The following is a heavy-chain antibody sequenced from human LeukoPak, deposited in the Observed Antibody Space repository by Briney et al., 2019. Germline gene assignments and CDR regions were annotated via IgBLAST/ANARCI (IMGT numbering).Heavy chain of an antibody. V-gene: IGHV4-30-2*03. CDR1: GGSISSGGYY. Sequence: PSQTLSLTCTVSGGSISSGGYYWSWIRQHPGKGLEWIGTIYSTGNTYYNPSLKSRLTISVDTSKNQFSLKLSSVTAADTAVYYCARGGESGYDTWGQGSLVTVSS. CDR2: IYSTGNT. J-gene: IGHJ5*02. D-gene: IGHD5-12*01. CDR3: ARGGESGYDT.